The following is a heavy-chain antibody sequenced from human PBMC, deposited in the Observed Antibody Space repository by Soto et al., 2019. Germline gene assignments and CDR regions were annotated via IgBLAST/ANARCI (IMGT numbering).Heavy chain of an antibody. CDR1: GFSINSGDYY. CDR3: ARAGAYYYILARGDSHYGMDV. D-gene: IGHD3-9*01. CDR2: IYYSGST. J-gene: IGHJ6*02. Sequence: SENLCLACTVSGFSINSGDYYWVWIPQPPGQGLEWIGYIYYSGSTYYHPPLKSRVTISVDTSKNQFSLKLSSVTAVDTAVYDCARAGAYYYILARGDSHYGMDVCSQGTTVTVSS. V-gene: IGHV4-30-4*01.